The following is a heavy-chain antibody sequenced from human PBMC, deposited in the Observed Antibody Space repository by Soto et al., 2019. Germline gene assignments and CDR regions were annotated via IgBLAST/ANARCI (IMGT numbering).Heavy chain of an antibody. J-gene: IGHJ4*02. CDR2: INAGNGNT. CDR1: GDTFTSYA. D-gene: IGHD2-21*02. CDR3: ARAWVVVTAPDY. V-gene: IGHV1-3*01. Sequence: GASVKASCKASGDTFTSYAMHWVRQAPGQRLEWMGWINAGNGNTKYSQKFQGRVTITRDTSASTAYMELSSLRSEDTAVYYCARAWVVVTAPDYWGQGTLVTVSS.